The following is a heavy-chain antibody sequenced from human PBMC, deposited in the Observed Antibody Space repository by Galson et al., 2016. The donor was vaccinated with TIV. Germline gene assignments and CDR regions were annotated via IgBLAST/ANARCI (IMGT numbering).Heavy chain of an antibody. CDR2: INPNSGGT. CDR3: ARTIYSSTSRSAGYFDP. Sequence: SCKASGYTFTDYYLHWVRQAPGQGLELIGWINPNSGGTKYTQKFQGRVTMTRDTSISTVYMELNILKSDDTALYYCARTIYSSTSRSAGYFDPWGRGTLVTVSS. CDR1: GYTFTDYY. J-gene: IGHJ5*02. D-gene: IGHD2-2*01. V-gene: IGHV1-2*02.